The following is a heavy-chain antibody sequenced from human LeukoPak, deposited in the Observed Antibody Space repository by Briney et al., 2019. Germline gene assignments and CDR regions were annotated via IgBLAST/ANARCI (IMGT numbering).Heavy chain of an antibody. V-gene: IGHV1-8*01. Sequence: GASVKVSGKASGYTFTSYDINWVRQATGQGLEWMGWMNPNSGNTGYAQKFQGRVTMTRNTSISTAYMELSSLRSEDTAVYYCARLLRKGEWFDPWGQGTLVTVSS. CDR2: MNPNSGNT. J-gene: IGHJ5*02. CDR3: ARLLRKGEWFDP. CDR1: GYTFTSYD. D-gene: IGHD3-10*01.